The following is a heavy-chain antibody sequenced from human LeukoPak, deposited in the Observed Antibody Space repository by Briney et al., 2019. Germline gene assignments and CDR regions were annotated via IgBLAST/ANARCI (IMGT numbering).Heavy chain of an antibody. CDR2: IYYTGST. CDR3: ARLQGRSTAVFDY. J-gene: IGHJ4*02. V-gene: IGHV4-59*01. CDR1: GGSISGDY. Sequence: SETLSLTCTVSGGSISGDYRSWVRQPPGKGLEWVAYIYYTGSTNYNPSLKSRVTISVDTSKNQFSLRLNSVTAADTAVYYCARLQGRSTAVFDYWGQGTLVSVSS. D-gene: IGHD3-16*02.